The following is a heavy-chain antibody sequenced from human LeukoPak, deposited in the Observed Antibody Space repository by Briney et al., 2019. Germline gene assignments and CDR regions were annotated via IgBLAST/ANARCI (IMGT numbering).Heavy chain of an antibody. V-gene: IGHV4-61*01. CDR1: GGSVSSGSYY. Sequence: PSETLSLTCTVSGGSVSSGSYYWSWIRQPPGKGLEWIGYIYYSGSTNYNPSLKSRITISVDTSKNQFSLKLSSVTAADTAVYYCARSQAVVRGTPKGGMDVWGKGTTVTVSS. CDR3: ARSQAVVRGTPKGGMDV. J-gene: IGHJ6*04. CDR2: IYYSGST. D-gene: IGHD3-10*01.